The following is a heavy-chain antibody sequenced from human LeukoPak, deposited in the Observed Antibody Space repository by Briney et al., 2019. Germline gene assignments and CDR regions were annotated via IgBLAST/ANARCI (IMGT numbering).Heavy chain of an antibody. CDR3: ARDVGYCTNGVCYLFDY. D-gene: IGHD2-8*01. V-gene: IGHV3-53*05. Sequence: GASVKVSCKASGYTFTSYGISWVRQAPGKGLEWVSVIYSGGSTYYADSVKGRFTISRDNSKNTLYLQMNSLRAEDTAVYYCARDVGYCTNGVCYLFDYWGQGTLVTVSS. CDR2: IYSGGST. CDR1: GYTFTSYG. J-gene: IGHJ4*02.